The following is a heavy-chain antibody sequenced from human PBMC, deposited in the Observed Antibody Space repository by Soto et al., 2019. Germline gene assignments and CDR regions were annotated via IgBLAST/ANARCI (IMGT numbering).Heavy chain of an antibody. Sequence: GGSVKCSCKASGYSFTSYGISWVRRAPGQGLEGMGWVSPYNGHTQFAQRFQGRVTMTTDTSTKTAYMELRNLRSDDTAHYYCAREDSYGWSGESLDVWGQGTTVTVSS. CDR2: VSPYNGHT. D-gene: IGHD6-19*01. V-gene: IGHV1-18*01. CDR3: AREDSYGWSGESLDV. CDR1: GYSFTSYG. J-gene: IGHJ6*02.